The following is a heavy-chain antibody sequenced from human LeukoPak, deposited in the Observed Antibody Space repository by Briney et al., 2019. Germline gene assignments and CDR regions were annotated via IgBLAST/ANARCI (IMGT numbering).Heavy chain of an antibody. J-gene: IGHJ4*02. CDR2: IYYSGST. V-gene: IGHV4-59*01. D-gene: IGHD4/OR15-4a*01. Sequence: SETLFLTCTVSGGSISSYYWSWIRQPPGKGLEWIGYIYYSGSTNYNPSLKSRVTISVDTSKNQFSLKLSSVTAADTAVYYCARATSPNYYFDYWGQGTLVTVSS. CDR3: ARATSPNYYFDY. CDR1: GGSISSYY.